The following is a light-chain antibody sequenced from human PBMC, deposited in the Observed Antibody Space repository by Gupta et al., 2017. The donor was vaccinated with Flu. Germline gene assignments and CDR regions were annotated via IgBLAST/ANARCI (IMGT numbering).Light chain of an antibody. V-gene: IGLV1-40*01. Sequence: QSILTQPPSVSGAPVQRVTISCTWSSSNLGAGFEVHWDQEVLGTGHKPVIVANNNRPSGVTDRVDGSKSGTSGSRALTGSQDEDEAEEDCQYYGNGLSGGVFGGGTKLTVL. J-gene: IGLJ3*02. CDR3: QYYGNGLSGGV. CDR2: ANN. CDR1: SSNLGAGFE.